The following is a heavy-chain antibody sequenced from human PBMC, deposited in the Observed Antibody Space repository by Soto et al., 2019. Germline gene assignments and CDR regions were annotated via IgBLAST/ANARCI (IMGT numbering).Heavy chain of an antibody. CDR2: MNPNSGNT. V-gene: IGHV1-8*01. Sequence: ASVKGSCKASGYTFTRYDINWVRQATGQGLEWMGWMNPNSGNTGYAQKFQGRVTMTRNTSISTAYMELSSLRSEDTAVYYCARGEKEAAAGTGDMDVWGKGTTVTVSS. J-gene: IGHJ6*03. CDR3: ARGEKEAAAGTGDMDV. D-gene: IGHD6-13*01. CDR1: GYTFTRYD.